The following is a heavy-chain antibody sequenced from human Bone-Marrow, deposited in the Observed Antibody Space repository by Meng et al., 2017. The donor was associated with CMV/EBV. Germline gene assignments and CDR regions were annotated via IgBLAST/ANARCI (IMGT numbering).Heavy chain of an antibody. CDR2: TSLRSKWYN. J-gene: IGHJ3*02. CDR3: ARECSTSCYFLDAFDI. D-gene: IGHD2-2*01. V-gene: IGHV6-1*01. Sequence: SQTLSLTCAISGDSVSTNSAAWDWLRQSPSRGLEWLARTSLRSKWYNDYALSVKSRITINPDTSKNQFSLHLKSVTPEDTAVYYCARECSTSCYFLDAFDIWGQGTMVTVSS. CDR1: GDSVSTNSAA.